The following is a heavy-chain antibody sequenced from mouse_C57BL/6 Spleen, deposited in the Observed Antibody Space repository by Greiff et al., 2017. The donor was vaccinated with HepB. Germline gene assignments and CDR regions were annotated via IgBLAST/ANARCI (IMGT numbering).Heavy chain of an antibody. Sequence: VQLQQPGAELVRPGSSVKLSCKASGYTFTSYWMDWVKQRPGQGLEWIGNIYPSDSETHYNQKFKDKATLTVDKSSSTAYMQLSSLTSEDSAVYYCAREGRIYYAMDYWGQGTSVTVSS. J-gene: IGHJ4*01. CDR3: AREGRIYYAMDY. V-gene: IGHV1-61*01. CDR2: IYPSDSET. CDR1: GYTFTSYW.